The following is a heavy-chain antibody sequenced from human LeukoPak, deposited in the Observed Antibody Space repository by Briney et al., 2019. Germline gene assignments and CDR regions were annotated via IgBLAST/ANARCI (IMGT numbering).Heavy chain of an antibody. Sequence: GGSLRLSCSPSGFTLSTYWMSCVRQAPGKGLEWVANINQDGSEKYSVDPVKGRFTISRDNAKNLLYLQMNTLRAEDTAVYYCARVRGDPGGNSDYWGQGTLVTVSS. J-gene: IGHJ4*02. CDR1: GFTLSTYW. CDR2: INQDGSEK. V-gene: IGHV3-7*05. CDR3: ARVRGDPGGNSDY. D-gene: IGHD4-23*01.